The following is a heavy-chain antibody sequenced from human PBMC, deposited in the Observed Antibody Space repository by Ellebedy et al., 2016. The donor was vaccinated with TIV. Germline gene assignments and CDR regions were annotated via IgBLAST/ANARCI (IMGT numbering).Heavy chain of an antibody. CDR2: IYYSGST. J-gene: IGHJ3*02. CDR1: GASITSGYY. CDR3: ARHVVAAASPMTYDAFDI. V-gene: IGHV4-39*01. D-gene: IGHD6-13*01. Sequence: MPSETLSLTCTVSGASITSGYYWGWIRQPPGKGLEWIGSIYYSGSTYYNPSLKSRVTISVDTSKNQFSLKLSSVTAADTAVYYCARHVVAAASPMTYDAFDIWGQGTMVTVSS.